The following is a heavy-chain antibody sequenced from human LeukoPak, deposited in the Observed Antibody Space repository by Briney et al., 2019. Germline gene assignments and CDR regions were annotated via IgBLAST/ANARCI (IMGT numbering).Heavy chain of an antibody. V-gene: IGHV3-21*01. J-gene: IGHJ6*03. CDR3: ARVGPWVNPDYYYYMDV. CDR1: RCTFSSYS. D-gene: IGHD1-14*01. Sequence: GGALILSCAASRCTFSSYSMNWVRQAPGKGLEWVSSISSSGSYIYHADSLKGRFTISRDNATNSLYLQMNSLRAEDTAVYYCARVGPWVNPDYYYYMDVWGKGTTVTVSS. CDR2: ISSSGSYI.